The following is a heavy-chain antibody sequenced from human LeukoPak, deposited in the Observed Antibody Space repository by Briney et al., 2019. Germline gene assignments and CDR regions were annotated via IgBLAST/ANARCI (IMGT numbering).Heavy chain of an antibody. CDR3: ARQGSAVTIFGVVNVYMDV. J-gene: IGHJ6*03. V-gene: IGHV4-59*01. CDR2: IYYSGST. D-gene: IGHD3-3*01. CDR1: GGSISSYY. Sequence: SETLSLTCTVSGGSISSYYWSWTRQPPGKGLEWIGYIYYSGSTNYNPSLKSRVTISVDTSKNQFSLKLSSVTAADTAVYYCARQGSAVTIFGVVNVYMDVWGKGTTVTVSS.